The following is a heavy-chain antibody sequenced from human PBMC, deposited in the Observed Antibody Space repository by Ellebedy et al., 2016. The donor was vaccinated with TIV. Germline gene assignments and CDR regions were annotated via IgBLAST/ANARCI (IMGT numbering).Heavy chain of an antibody. CDR3: ARVRYSSILPPFDY. CDR2: INPNSGGT. Sequence: AASVKVSCKASGYTFTGYYMHWVRQAPGQGLEWMGWINPNSGGTNYAQKFQGRVTMTRDTSISPAYMELSRLRSDDTAVYYCARVRYSSILPPFDYWGQGTLVTVSS. D-gene: IGHD6-13*01. J-gene: IGHJ4*02. CDR1: GYTFTGYY. V-gene: IGHV1-2*02.